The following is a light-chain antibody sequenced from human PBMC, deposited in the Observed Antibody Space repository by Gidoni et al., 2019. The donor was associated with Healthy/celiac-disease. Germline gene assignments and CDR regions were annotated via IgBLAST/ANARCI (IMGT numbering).Light chain of an antibody. V-gene: IGKV3-15*01. CDR1: QIISTN. CDR3: QQYDKWPLT. Sequence: EIVLTQSPATLSVSPGERATLSCRASQIISTNLAWYQHKPGQAPRLLIYGASRATGIPVRFSGSGSGTEFTLTISSLQSEDFAVYYCQQYDKWPLTFGGGTRVEIK. J-gene: IGKJ4*01. CDR2: GAS.